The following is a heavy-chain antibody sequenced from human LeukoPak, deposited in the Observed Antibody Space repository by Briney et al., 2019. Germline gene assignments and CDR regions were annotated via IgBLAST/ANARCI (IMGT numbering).Heavy chain of an antibody. CDR3: ARDNSVGDNAWWFDP. V-gene: IGHV1-46*01. Sequence: GASVKVSCKASGYTCTSYYMHWVRQAPGQGLEWMGLINPTGGSTGYAQKFQGRVTMTRDMSTSTDYMELSSLRSEDPAIYYCARDNSVGDNAWWFDPWGQGTMVTVSS. CDR2: INPTGGST. J-gene: IGHJ5*02. CDR1: GYTCTSYY. D-gene: IGHD1-26*01.